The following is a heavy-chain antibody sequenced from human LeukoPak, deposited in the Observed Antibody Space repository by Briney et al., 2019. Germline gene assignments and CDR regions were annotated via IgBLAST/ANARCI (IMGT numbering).Heavy chain of an antibody. D-gene: IGHD2-2*01. CDR1: GYSISSGYY. V-gene: IGHV4-38-2*01. Sequence: SETLSLTCAVSGYSISSGYYWGWIRQPPGEGLEWIGSIYHSGSTYYNPSLKSRVTISVDTSKNQFSLKLSSVTAADTAVYYCARRYCSSTSCRLGWFDPWGQGTLVIVST. CDR2: IYHSGST. J-gene: IGHJ5*02. CDR3: ARRYCSSTSCRLGWFDP.